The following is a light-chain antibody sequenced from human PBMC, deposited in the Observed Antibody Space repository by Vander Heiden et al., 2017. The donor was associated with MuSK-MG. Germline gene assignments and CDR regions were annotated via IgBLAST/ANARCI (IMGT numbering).Light chain of an antibody. J-gene: IGKJ2*01. CDR3: QQDNSFDT. CDR2: KAS. CDR1: QFISTW. V-gene: IGKV1-5*03. Sequence: DIQMTQSPSTLSASVGDRVTITCRASQFISTWLAWYQQKPGKAPKLLIYKASTLESGVPSRFSGSGSGTEFTLTISSLQPDDFGTYYCQQDNSFDTFGQGTKLEIK.